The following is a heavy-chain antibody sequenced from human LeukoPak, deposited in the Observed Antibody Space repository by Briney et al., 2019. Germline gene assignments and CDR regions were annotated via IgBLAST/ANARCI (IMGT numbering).Heavy chain of an antibody. Sequence: SETLSLTCSVSGGSISSSSYYWGWIRQPPGKGLRWIGFIYYSGSTYYNPSLKSRVTISVDTSKNQFSLKLSSVTAADTAVYYCAREITMIVVVSHGFDYWGQGTLVTVSS. D-gene: IGHD3-22*01. J-gene: IGHJ4*02. V-gene: IGHV4-39*07. CDR2: IYYSGST. CDR3: AREITMIVVVSHGFDY. CDR1: GGSISSSSYY.